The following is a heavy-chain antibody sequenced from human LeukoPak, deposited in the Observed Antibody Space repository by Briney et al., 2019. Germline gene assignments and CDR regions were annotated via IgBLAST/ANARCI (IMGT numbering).Heavy chain of an antibody. J-gene: IGHJ4*02. CDR3: AKDLLRYYYDSSGYYLDYFDY. D-gene: IGHD3-22*01. CDR1: GFTFSDYY. CDR2: ITSSGSTI. Sequence: GGSLRLSCAASGFTFSDYYMSWIRQAPGKGLEWVSYITSSGSTIYYADSVKGRFTISRDNAKNSLYLQMKSLRAEDTAGYYCAKDLLRYYYDSSGYYLDYFDYWGQGTLVTVSS. V-gene: IGHV3-11*04.